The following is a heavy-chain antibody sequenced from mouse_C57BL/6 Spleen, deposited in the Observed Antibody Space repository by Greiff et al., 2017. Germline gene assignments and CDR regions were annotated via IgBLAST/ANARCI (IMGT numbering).Heavy chain of an antibody. CDR1: GYTFTSYW. CDR3: ARSYYYGSSYWFAY. J-gene: IGHJ3*01. Sequence: VQLQQPGAELVRPGSSVKLSCKASGYTFTSYWMHWVKQRPIQGLEWIGNIDPSDSETHYNQKFKDKATLTVDKSSSTAYMQLSSLTSEDSAVHYCARSYYYGSSYWFAYWGQGTLVTVSA. V-gene: IGHV1-52*01. CDR2: IDPSDSET. D-gene: IGHD1-1*01.